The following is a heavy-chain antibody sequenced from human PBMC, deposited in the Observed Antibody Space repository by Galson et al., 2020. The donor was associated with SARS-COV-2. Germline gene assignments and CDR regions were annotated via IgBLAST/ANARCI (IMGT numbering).Heavy chain of an antibody. D-gene: IGHD6-19*01. CDR1: GFTFSDYY. V-gene: IGHV3-11*06. J-gene: IGHJ4*02. CDR3: ARDGIAVAGDPNFDY. Sequence: GGSLRLSCAASGFTFSDYYMSWIRQAPGKGLEWVSYISSSSSYTNYADSVKGRFTISRDNAKNSLYLQMNSLRAEDTAVYYCARDGIAVAGDPNFDYWGQGTLVTVSS. CDR2: ISSSSSYT.